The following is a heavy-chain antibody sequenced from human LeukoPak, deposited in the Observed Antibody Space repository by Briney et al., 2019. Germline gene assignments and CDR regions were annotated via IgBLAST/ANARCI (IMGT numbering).Heavy chain of an antibody. Sequence: GGSLRLSCTASGFTFSTYGMHWVRQAPGKGLEWVTFIRYDGSNKYYSDSVRGRFTISRDNSKNTLYLQMNSLRAEDTAVYYCAKAHDYGDYVEGPWDAFDIWGQGTMVTVSS. CDR2: IRYDGSNK. D-gene: IGHD4-17*01. CDR1: GFTFSTYG. V-gene: IGHV3-30*02. CDR3: AKAHDYGDYVEGPWDAFDI. J-gene: IGHJ3*02.